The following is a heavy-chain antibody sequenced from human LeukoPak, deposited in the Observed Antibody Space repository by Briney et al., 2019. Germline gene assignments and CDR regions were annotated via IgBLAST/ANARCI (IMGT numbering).Heavy chain of an antibody. CDR3: ARRNTNWFDP. Sequence: RASVTVSCKASGYTFTSYYMHWVRQAPGQGLEWMGIINPSGGSTSYAQKFQGRVTMSRDTSTSTVYMELSSLRSEDTAVYYCARRNTNWFDPWGQGTLVTVSS. V-gene: IGHV1-46*01. D-gene: IGHD5/OR15-5a*01. CDR1: GYTFTSYY. J-gene: IGHJ5*02. CDR2: INPSGGST.